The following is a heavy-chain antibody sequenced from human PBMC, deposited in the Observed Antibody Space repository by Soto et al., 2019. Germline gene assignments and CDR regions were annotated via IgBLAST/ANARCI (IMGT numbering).Heavy chain of an antibody. Sequence: HVQLVQSGGELKKPGASVKVSCNTSGYTFNTYFITWVRQSPVQGLEWMGWISPHNGNTNYAEKFQGRVNMTADTITKTAYMELRNLRIDDTSVYYCARDTGNSFDYWGQGTPVTVSS. V-gene: IGHV1-18*01. CDR2: ISPHNGNT. J-gene: IGHJ4*02. CDR3: ARDTGNSFDY. CDR1: GYTFNTYF.